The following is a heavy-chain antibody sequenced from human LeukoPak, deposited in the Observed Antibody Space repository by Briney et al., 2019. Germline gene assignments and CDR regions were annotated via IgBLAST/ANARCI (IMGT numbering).Heavy chain of an antibody. D-gene: IGHD4-17*01. V-gene: IGHV3-74*01. J-gene: IGHJ4*02. Sequence: GGSLRLSCAASGFTFSTYFMHWVRQAPGKGLVWVSRINSDGSTTSLADSVKGRFTISRDNAKNTLYLQMDSLRAEDTAVYFCARGVHYGSDYWGQGTLVTVSS. CDR1: GFTFSTYF. CDR2: INSDGSTT. CDR3: ARGVHYGSDY.